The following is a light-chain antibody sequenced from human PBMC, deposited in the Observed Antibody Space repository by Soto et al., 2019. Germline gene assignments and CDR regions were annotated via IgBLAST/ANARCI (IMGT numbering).Light chain of an antibody. CDR2: EGS. V-gene: IGLV2-23*03. CDR1: SSDVGSYNL. CDR3: CSYAGISTFDVV. J-gene: IGLJ2*01. Sequence: QSALTQPASVSGSPGQSITISCTGTSSDVGSYNLVSWYQQHPGKAPKLMIYEGSKRPSGVSNRFSGSKSGNTASLTISGLQAEDEAYYYCCSYAGISTFDVVFGGGTQLTVL.